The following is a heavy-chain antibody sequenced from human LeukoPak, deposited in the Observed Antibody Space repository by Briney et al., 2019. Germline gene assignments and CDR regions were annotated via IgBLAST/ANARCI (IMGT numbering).Heavy chain of an antibody. CDR1: GGSISSHY. CDR3: AARKLGVYYPFDY. J-gene: IGHJ4*02. V-gene: IGHV4-59*11. CDR2: IYYSGST. Sequence: SETLSLTCTVSGGSISSHYWNWIRRPPGKGLEWIGYIYYSGSTNYNPSLKSRVIISVDTSKNQFFLKLSSVTAADTAVYYCAARKLGVYYPFDYWGQGTLVTVSS. D-gene: IGHD3-10*01.